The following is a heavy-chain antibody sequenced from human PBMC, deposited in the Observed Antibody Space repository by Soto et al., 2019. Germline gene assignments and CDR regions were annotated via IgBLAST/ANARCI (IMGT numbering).Heavy chain of an antibody. Sequence: SETLSLTCTVSGGSISGSYYWSWIRQPPGKGLQWIGNIDSSGSTKYDPSLESRASMSVDTSKNQFSLTLSSVTATDTAVYYCARGRGTMVRGRAFVIWGQGTMVTVSS. CDR1: GGSISGSYY. CDR2: IDSSGST. CDR3: ARGRGTMVRGRAFVI. J-gene: IGHJ3*02. V-gene: IGHV4-59*01. D-gene: IGHD3-10*01.